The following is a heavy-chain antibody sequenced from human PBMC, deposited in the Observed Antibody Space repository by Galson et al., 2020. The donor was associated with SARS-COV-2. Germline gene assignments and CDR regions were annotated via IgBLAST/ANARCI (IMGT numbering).Heavy chain of an antibody. V-gene: IGHV3-23*01. D-gene: IGHD3-22*01. CDR2: ISGSGGST. Sequence: GGSLRLSCAASGFTFSSYAMSWVRQAPGKGLEWVSAISGSGGSTYYADSVKGRFTISRDNSKNTLYLQMNSLRAEDTAVYYCARDPSDSSGYYDYWGQGTLVTVSS. CDR1: GFTFSSYA. J-gene: IGHJ4*02. CDR3: ARDPSDSSGYYDY.